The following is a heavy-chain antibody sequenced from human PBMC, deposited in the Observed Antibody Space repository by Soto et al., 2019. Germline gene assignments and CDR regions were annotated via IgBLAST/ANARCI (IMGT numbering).Heavy chain of an antibody. CDR3: ARGPLDYPIPDFDY. V-gene: IGHV1-18*01. CDR2: ISTFNSHT. J-gene: IGHJ4*02. D-gene: IGHD2-8*01. CDR1: GYTFTSYG. Sequence: QVQLLQSGAEVKKPGASVKVSCKASGYTFTSYGISWVRQAPGQGLEWKGWISTFNSHTDYAQKVQGRVAMTTDRSTGTAYMELRSLRSDDTAVYYCARGPLDYPIPDFDYWGQGTLVTVSS.